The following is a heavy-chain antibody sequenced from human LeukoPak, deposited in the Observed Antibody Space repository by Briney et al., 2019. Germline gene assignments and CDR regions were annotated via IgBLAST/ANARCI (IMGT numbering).Heavy chain of an antibody. Sequence: PGGSLRLSCAASGFTFSNYWMHWVRQAPGEGLVWVSRINSDGSSTSYADSVRGRFTISRDNAKNTLYLQKNSLRAVDTAVYYCARVDAVATEIVYWGQGTLVTVSS. CDR1: GFTFSNYW. V-gene: IGHV3-74*01. CDR2: INSDGSST. J-gene: IGHJ4*02. D-gene: IGHD5-12*01. CDR3: ARVDAVATEIVY.